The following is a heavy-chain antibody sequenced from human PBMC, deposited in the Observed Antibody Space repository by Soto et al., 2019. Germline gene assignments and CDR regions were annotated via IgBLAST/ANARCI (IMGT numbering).Heavy chain of an antibody. CDR3: ARVGTYYDSSGYCWFDP. CDR2: IYHSGST. Sequence: SETLSLTCAVSGGSISSSNWWSWVRQPPGKGLEWIGEIYHSGSTNYNPSLKGRVTISVDKSKNQFSLKLSSVTAADTAVYYCARVGTYYDSSGYCWFDPWGQGTLVTVSS. D-gene: IGHD3-22*01. CDR1: GGSISSSNW. J-gene: IGHJ5*02. V-gene: IGHV4-4*02.